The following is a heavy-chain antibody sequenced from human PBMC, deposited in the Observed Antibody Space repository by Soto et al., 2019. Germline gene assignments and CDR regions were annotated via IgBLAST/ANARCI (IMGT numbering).Heavy chain of an antibody. CDR3: ARGRGYAFTTEYFQH. CDR2: IYYSGST. J-gene: IGHJ1*01. CDR1: GGSISSGGYY. V-gene: IGHV4-31*03. D-gene: IGHD2-8*01. Sequence: SETLSLTCTVSGGSISSGGYYWSWIRQHPGKDLEWIEYIYYSGSTYYNPSLKSRVTISVDTSKNQFSLKLSSVTAADTAVYYCARGRGYAFTTEYFQHWGQGTLVTVSS.